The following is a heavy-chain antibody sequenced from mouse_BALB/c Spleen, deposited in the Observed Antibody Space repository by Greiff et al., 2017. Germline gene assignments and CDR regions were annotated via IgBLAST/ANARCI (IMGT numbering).Heavy chain of an antibody. CDR1: GFTFSDYY. J-gene: IGHJ3*01. CDR2: ISDGGSYT. CDR3: AREDGNYLAWFAY. Sequence: EVQVVESGGGLVKPGGSLKLSCAASGFTFSDYYMYWVRQTPEKRLEWVATISDGGSYTYYPDSVKGRFTISRDNAKNNLCLQMSSLKSEDTAMYYCAREDGNYLAWFAYWGQGTLVTVSA. D-gene: IGHD2-1*01. V-gene: IGHV5-4*02.